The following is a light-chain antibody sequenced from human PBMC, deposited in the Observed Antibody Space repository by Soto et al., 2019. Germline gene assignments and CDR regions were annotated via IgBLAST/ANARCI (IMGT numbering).Light chain of an antibody. J-gene: IGLJ3*02. CDR1: SSDVGGYNF. CDR2: DVS. CDR3: CSYAGYYTWV. V-gene: IGLV2-11*01. Sequence: QSALTQPRSVSGPPGQSVTISCTGTSSDVGGYNFVSWYQQHPGKAPKLMIYDVSKRPSGVPDRFSGSKSGNTASLTISGLQAEDEADYYCCSYAGYYTWVFGGGTKLTVL.